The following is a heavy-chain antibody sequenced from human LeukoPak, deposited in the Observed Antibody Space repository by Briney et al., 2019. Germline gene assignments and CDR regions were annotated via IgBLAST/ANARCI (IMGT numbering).Heavy chain of an antibody. J-gene: IGHJ4*02. CDR3: DPRHLDS. CDR2: IDTTSSTI. D-gene: IGHD5-24*01. CDR1: EFTFRTYS. Sequence: PGGSLRLSCAASEFTFRTYSMNWVRQAPGKGLEWVSYIDTTSSTIYYADSAKGRFTISRDNAKNSLYLQMSGLRVEDTAVYTRDPRHLDSWGQGTLVTVSS. V-gene: IGHV3-48*04.